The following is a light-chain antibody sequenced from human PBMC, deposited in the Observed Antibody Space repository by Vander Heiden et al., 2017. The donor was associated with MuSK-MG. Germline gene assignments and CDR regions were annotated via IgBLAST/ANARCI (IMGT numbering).Light chain of an antibody. CDR2: GTS. CDR1: QDIRNS. V-gene: IGKV1-NL1*01. Sequence: VGDRVTITCRASQDIRNSVAWYQQRPGEAPKVLVYGTSRLEDGVPPRFSGSGSGTLYTLIISSLEPEDFATYYCQHYDSNPQTFGQGTKVXMK. CDR3: QHYDSNPQT. J-gene: IGKJ1*01.